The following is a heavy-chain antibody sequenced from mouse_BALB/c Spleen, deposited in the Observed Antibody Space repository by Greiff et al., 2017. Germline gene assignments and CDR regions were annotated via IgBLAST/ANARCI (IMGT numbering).Heavy chain of an antibody. V-gene: IGHV7-3*02. D-gene: IGHD1-1*01. CDR1: GFTFTDYY. CDR2: IRNKANGYTT. J-gene: IGHJ4*01. CDR3: AREGYYGSRGAMDY. Sequence: DVKLVESGGGLVQPGGSLRLSCATSGFTFTDYYMSWVRQPPGQALEWLGFIRNKANGYTTEYSASVKGRFTISRDNSQSILYLQMNTLRAEDSATYYCAREGYYGSRGAMDYWGQGTSVTVSS.